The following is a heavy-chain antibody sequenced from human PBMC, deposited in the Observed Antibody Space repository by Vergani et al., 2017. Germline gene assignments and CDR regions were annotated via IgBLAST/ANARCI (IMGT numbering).Heavy chain of an antibody. D-gene: IGHD4-17*01. Sequence: EVQLVESGGGLVQPGRSLRLSCAASGFTFDDYAMHWVRQAPGKGLEWVSGISWNSGSIGYADSVKGRFTISRDNAKNSLYLQMNSLRAEDTAVYYCARDLYGDYVGSAWYFDYWGQGTLVTVSS. CDR1: GFTFDDYA. CDR3: ARDLYGDYVGSAWYFDY. J-gene: IGHJ4*02. CDR2: ISWNSGSI. V-gene: IGHV3-9*01.